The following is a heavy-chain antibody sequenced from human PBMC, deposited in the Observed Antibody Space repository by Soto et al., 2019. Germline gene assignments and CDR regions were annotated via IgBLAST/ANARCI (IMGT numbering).Heavy chain of an antibody. CDR2: IYYSGST. V-gene: IGHV4-31*03. CDR3: ATSRPNGYCSSTSCYGDFDY. CDR1: GGSISSGGYY. D-gene: IGHD2-2*01. Sequence: PSETLSLTCTVSGGSISSGGYYWSWIRQHPGKGLEWIGYIYYSGSTYHNPSLKSRVTISVDTSKNQSSLKLSSVTAADTAVYYCATSRPNGYCSSTSCYGDFDYWGQGTLVTVSS. J-gene: IGHJ4*02.